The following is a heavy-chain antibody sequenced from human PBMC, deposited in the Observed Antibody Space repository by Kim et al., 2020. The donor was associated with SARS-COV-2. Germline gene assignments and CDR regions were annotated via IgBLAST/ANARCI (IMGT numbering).Heavy chain of an antibody. D-gene: IGHD1-1*01. V-gene: IGHV1-69*13. J-gene: IGHJ5*02. Sequence: SVKVSCKASGGTFSSYAISWVRQAPGQGLEWMGGIIPIFGTANYAQKFQGRVTITADESTSTAYMELSSLRSEDTAVYYCARGVHDIHWFDPWGQGTLVTVSS. CDR1: GGTFSSYA. CDR3: ARGVHDIHWFDP. CDR2: IIPIFGTA.